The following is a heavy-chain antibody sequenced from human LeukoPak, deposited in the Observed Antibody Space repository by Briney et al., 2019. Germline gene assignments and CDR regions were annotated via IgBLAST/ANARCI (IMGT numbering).Heavy chain of an antibody. CDR3: ARTPPKGDIDY. J-gene: IGHJ4*02. Sequence: ASVKVSCKASGYTFTSYDINWVRQATGQGPEWMGWMSPNSGNTGYAQKFQGRVSMTRATSISTAYLELSSLTFEDTAVYYCARTPPKGDIDYWGQGTLVTVSS. CDR2: MSPNSGNT. V-gene: IGHV1-8*01. CDR1: GYTFTSYD. D-gene: IGHD2-21*02.